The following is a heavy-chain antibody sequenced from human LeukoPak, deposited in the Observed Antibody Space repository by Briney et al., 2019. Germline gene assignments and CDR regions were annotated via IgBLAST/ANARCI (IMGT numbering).Heavy chain of an antibody. CDR1: GFTFDGYA. CDR2: ISWNSGSI. Sequence: SLXXSCAASGFTFDGYAMHWVRHAPGKGLEWVSGISWNSGSIVYADSVKGRFTISRDNAKNSLYMQMNSLRAEDTALYYCAXGGPXPYSSSWYGSGYWGQGTLVTVSS. V-gene: IGHV3-9*01. J-gene: IGHJ4*02. D-gene: IGHD6-13*01. CDR3: AXGGPXPYSSSWYGSGY.